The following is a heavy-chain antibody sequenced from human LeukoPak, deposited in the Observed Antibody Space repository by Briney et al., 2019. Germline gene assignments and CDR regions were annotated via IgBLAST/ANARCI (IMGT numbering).Heavy chain of an antibody. D-gene: IGHD2-15*01. CDR1: GYSFTSYW. Sequence: GESLKISCKGSGYSFTSYWISWVRQMPGKGLEWMGRIDPSDSYTNYSPSFQGHVTISADKSISTAYLQWSSLKASDTAMYYCARLHGRYCSRGSCYQPNWFDPWGQGTLVTVSS. V-gene: IGHV5-10-1*01. CDR3: ARLHGRYCSRGSCYQPNWFDP. CDR2: IDPSDSYT. J-gene: IGHJ5*02.